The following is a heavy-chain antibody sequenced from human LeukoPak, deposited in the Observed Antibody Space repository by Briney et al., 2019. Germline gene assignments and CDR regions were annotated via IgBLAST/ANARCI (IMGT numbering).Heavy chain of an antibody. D-gene: IGHD4/OR15-4a*01. CDR2: MFCSGGT. CDR1: GVSISSGSYC. Sequence: SETLSLTCTVSGVSISSGSYCWGWIRQPPGKTLEWIGGMFCSGGTHCNPSLRSRVTMSVDTSKNQFSLKLSSVTAADTAMYYCAKSYGANDARLDYWGPGTQVTVSS. CDR3: AKSYGANDARLDY. J-gene: IGHJ4*02. V-gene: IGHV4-39*01.